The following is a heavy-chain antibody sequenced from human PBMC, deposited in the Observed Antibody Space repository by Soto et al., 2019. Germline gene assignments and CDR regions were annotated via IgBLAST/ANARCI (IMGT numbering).Heavy chain of an antibody. Sequence: QVQLVESGGGVVQPGRSLRLSCAASGFTFSSYGMHWVRQAPVKGLEWVAVIWYDGSNKYYADSVNGRFTISRDNSKNTMYLQMNSLRAEDTAVYYCARTYSSSWPIDYWGQGTLVTVSS. V-gene: IGHV3-33*01. CDR2: IWYDGSNK. J-gene: IGHJ4*02. CDR1: GFTFSSYG. D-gene: IGHD6-13*01. CDR3: ARTYSSSWPIDY.